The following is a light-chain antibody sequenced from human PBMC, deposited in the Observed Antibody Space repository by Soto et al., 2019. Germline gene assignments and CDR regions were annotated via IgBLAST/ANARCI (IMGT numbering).Light chain of an antibody. Sequence: EIVLTQSPATLSLSPGERATLSCRASQSVSSNLAWYQQKPGQAPRLLIYGASTRATGIPARFSGSGSATEFTLPISSLQSEDFAVYYCQQYNNWPPWTFGQGTKVDIK. CDR3: QQYNNWPPWT. V-gene: IGKV3-15*01. CDR2: GAS. J-gene: IGKJ1*01. CDR1: QSVSSN.